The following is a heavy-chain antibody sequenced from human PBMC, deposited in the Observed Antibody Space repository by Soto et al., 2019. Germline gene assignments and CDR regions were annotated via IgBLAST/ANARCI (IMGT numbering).Heavy chain of an antibody. CDR1: GFTFRSYA. CDR2: IRGSGDNS. V-gene: IGHV3-23*01. Sequence: EVQLLESGGGLVQPGESLRLSCAASGFTFRSYAMSWVRQAPGKGLEWVSAIRGSGDNSYYADSVEGRFTVSRDNSKNPLHLQMSSLRAEDTAVYYCASEYSSSWFPYHGMDIWGQGTTVTVSS. J-gene: IGHJ6*02. CDR3: ASEYSSSWFPYHGMDI. D-gene: IGHD6-13*01.